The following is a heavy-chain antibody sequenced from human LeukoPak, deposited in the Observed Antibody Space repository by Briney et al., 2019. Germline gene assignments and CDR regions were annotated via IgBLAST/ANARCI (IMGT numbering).Heavy chain of an antibody. CDR2: IYYSGST. D-gene: IGHD2-21*02. Sequence: SETLSLTCTVSDGSISSSNYYWGWIRQPPGKGLEWIGYIYYSGSTYYNPSLKSRVTISVDTSKNQFSLKLSSVTAADTAVYYCARGGYCGGDCYFYYWGQGTLVTVSS. V-gene: IGHV4-39*01. CDR3: ARGGYCGGDCYFYY. CDR1: DGSISSSNYY. J-gene: IGHJ4*02.